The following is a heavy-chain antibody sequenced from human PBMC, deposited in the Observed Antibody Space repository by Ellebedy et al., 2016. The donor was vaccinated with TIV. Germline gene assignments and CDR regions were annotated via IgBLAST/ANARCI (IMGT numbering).Heavy chain of an antibody. V-gene: IGHV5-51*01. CDR3: ARFDCGGDCFWSY. CDR2: IYPGDSDT. J-gene: IGHJ4*02. Sequence: GESLKISXKASGYTFTDHWVGWVRQMPGKGLEWVGIIYPGDSDTKYSPSFRAQVTISADKSISTAYLQWSSLRTSDTAMYYCARFDCGGDCFWSYWGQGTLVTVSS. D-gene: IGHD2-21*01. CDR1: GYTFTDHW.